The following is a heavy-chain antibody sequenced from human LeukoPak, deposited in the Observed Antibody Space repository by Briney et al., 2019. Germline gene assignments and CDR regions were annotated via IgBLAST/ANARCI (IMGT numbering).Heavy chain of an antibody. CDR3: ARDSSSAFDY. CDR1: GFTFSSYA. Sequence: GGSLRLSCAASGFTFSSYAMHWVRQAPGKGLEWVAVISYDGSNKYYADSVKGRFTTSRDNSKNTLYLQMNSLRAEDTAVYYCARDSSSAFDYWGQGTLVTVSS. D-gene: IGHD6-6*01. J-gene: IGHJ4*02. CDR2: ISYDGSNK. V-gene: IGHV3-30-3*01.